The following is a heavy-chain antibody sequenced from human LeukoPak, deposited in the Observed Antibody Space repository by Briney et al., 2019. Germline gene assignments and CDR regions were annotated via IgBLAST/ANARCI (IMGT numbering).Heavy chain of an antibody. CDR2: IIPIFGTA. CDR1: GGTFSSYA. Sequence: SVKVSCKASGGTFSSYAISWVRQAPGQGLEWMGGIIPIFGTANYAQKFQGRVTITADKTTSTACMELSSLRSEDTAVYYCARVRKPIGYCSGGSCFVRDAFDIWGQGTMVTVSS. V-gene: IGHV1-69*06. D-gene: IGHD2-15*01. J-gene: IGHJ3*02. CDR3: ARVRKPIGYCSGGSCFVRDAFDI.